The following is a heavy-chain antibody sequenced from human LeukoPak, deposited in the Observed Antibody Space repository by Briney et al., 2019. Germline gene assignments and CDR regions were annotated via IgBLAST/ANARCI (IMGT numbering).Heavy chain of an antibody. CDR3: AKDGGLWVSAHWGDS. CDR2: IWYDGSNK. CDR1: GFTFSSYG. Sequence: SLRLSCAASGFTFSSYGMHWVRQAPGKGLEWVAVIWYDGSNKYYADSVKGRFTISRDNSKNTLYLQMNSLRAEDTAVYYCAKDGGLWVSAHWGDSWGRGTLVTVSS. V-gene: IGHV3-33*06. J-gene: IGHJ4*02. D-gene: IGHD7-27*01.